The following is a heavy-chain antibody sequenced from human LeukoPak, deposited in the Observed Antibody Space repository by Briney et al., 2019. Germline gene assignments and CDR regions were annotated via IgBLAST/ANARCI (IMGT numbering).Heavy chain of an antibody. J-gene: IGHJ4*02. CDR1: GFTFNHYA. D-gene: IGHD6-19*01. Sequence: GRSLRLSCAASGFTFNHYALHWVRQAPGKGLEWVALISYDGSDKYYADSVKGRFTISRDNSKDTLYLQMNSLRTEDTAVYYCARERFSSGWADYWGPGTLVTVSS. V-gene: IGHV3-30*04. CDR3: ARERFSSGWADY. CDR2: ISYDGSDK.